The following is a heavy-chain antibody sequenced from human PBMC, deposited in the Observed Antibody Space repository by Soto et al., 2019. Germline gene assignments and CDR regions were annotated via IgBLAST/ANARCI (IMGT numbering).Heavy chain of an antibody. V-gene: IGHV1-69*02. D-gene: IGHD3-22*01. Sequence: ASVKVSCKASGGTFSSYTISWVRQVPGQGLEWMGRIIPILGIANYAQKFQGRVTITADKSTSTAYMELSSLRSEDTAVYYCAGTVYYYDSSGYYAYLDYWGQGTLVTVSS. CDR2: IIPILGIA. J-gene: IGHJ4*02. CDR1: GGTFSSYT. CDR3: AGTVYYYDSSGYYAYLDY.